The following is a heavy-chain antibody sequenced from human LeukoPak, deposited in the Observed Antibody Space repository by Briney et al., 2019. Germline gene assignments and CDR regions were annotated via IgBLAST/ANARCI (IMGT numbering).Heavy chain of an antibody. Sequence: PGGSLRLSCAASGFTVSSNYMSWVRQAPGKGLEWVSVIYSGGSTYYADSVKGRFTISRDNSKNTLYLQMNSLRAEDTAVHYCARGAMVTGFDYWGQGTLVTVSS. CDR3: ARGAMVTGFDY. V-gene: IGHV3-53*01. CDR1: GFTVSSNY. CDR2: IYSGGST. J-gene: IGHJ4*02. D-gene: IGHD5-18*01.